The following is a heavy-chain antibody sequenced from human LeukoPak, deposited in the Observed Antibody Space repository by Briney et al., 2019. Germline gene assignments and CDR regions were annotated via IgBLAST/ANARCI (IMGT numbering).Heavy chain of an antibody. J-gene: IGHJ4*02. CDR1: GGSISSSCSY. D-gene: IGHD6-13*01. Sequence: DTQSLTCTLSGGSISSSCSYWAWIRQPPGKGPEWFRSIYYSCSTYYNPSLRSLVTISVDTSKNQFYLKLSSVAAADTAVYYCARVSIAAATFFDYWGQGTLVTVSS. V-gene: IGHV4-39*01. CDR3: ARVSIAAATFFDY. CDR2: IYYSCST.